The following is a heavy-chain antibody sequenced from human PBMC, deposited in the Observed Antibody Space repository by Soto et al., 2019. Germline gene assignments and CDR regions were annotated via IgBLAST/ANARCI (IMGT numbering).Heavy chain of an antibody. J-gene: IGHJ5*02. CDR3: GRSQVYGWLDH. CDR1: GYTFTGYG. Sequence: ASVKVSCKASGYTFTGYGISWMRQAPGQGLEWMGRSSGYNGYRNYAPKVQGRVTMTSDQSTSTVNMEQSSPTPDHTSVYYCGRSQVYGWLDHWGQGTLVNVSS. CDR2: SSGYNGYR. V-gene: IGHV1-18*04. D-gene: IGHD3-10*01.